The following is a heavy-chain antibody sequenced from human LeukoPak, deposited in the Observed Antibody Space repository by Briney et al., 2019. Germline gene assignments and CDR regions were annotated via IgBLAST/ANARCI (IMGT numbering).Heavy chain of an antibody. Sequence: GGSLRLSCAASGFTFDDYAMHWVRQAPGKGLEWVSYIRSSGTTIYYADSVKGRFTISRDNAKNSLYLQMNSLGAEDTAVYYCARGNSGWYYFDYWGQGTLVTVSS. V-gene: IGHV3-11*04. CDR2: IRSSGTTI. J-gene: IGHJ4*02. D-gene: IGHD6-19*01. CDR3: ARGNSGWYYFDY. CDR1: GFTFDDYA.